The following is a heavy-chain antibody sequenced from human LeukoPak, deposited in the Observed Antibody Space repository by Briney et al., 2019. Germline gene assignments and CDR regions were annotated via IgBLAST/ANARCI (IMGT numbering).Heavy chain of an antibody. CDR3: ARNLRVAARPTAVKEDGLFDY. CDR2: ISAYNGNT. V-gene: IGHV1-18*01. Sequence: ASVKVSCKASGYTFTSYGISWVRQAPGQGLEWMGWISAYNGNTNYAQKLQGRVTMTTDTSTSTAYMELRSLRSDDTAVYYCARNLRVAARPTAVKEDGLFDYWGQGTLVTVSS. J-gene: IGHJ4*02. CDR1: GYTFTSYG. D-gene: IGHD6-6*01.